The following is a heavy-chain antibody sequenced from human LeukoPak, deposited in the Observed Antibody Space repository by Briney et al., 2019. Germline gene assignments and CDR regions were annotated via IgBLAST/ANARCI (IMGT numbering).Heavy chain of an antibody. Sequence: ASVKVSCKASGYTFTGYYMHWVRQAPGQGLEWMGWINPNSGGTNYAQKFQGRVTMTRDTSISTAYMELSRLRSDDTAVYYCARDVPDDFWSGYYSPNYFDYWGQGTLVTVSS. J-gene: IGHJ4*02. V-gene: IGHV1-2*02. CDR1: GYTFTGYY. CDR3: ARDVPDDFWSGYYSPNYFDY. CDR2: INPNSGGT. D-gene: IGHD3-3*01.